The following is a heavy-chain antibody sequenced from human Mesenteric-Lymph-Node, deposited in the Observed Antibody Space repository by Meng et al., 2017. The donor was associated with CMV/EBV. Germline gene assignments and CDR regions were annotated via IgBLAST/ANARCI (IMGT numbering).Heavy chain of an antibody. CDR1: GFSFSASS. V-gene: IGHV3-73*01. Sequence: GESLKISCAAYGFSFSASSIHWVRQASGKGLEWVGRMRGKANRYATAYIASVNGRFTISRDDSRNMAYLQMNNLKSEDTAVYYCVRLKGHESYWGQGTMVTVSS. CDR2: MRGKANRYAT. J-gene: IGHJ4*02. CDR3: VRLKGHESY.